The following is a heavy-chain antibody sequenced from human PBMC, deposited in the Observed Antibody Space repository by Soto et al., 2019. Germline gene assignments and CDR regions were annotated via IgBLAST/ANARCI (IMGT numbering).Heavy chain of an antibody. CDR3: ARSGHIVATSSYYFDY. J-gene: IGHJ4*02. CDR1: GFTFSRHW. D-gene: IGHD5-12*01. Sequence: PGGSLRLSCAASGFTFSRHWMSWVRQVPGKGLEWVANIKQDGSEKYYVDSVKGRFTISRDNAKNSLYLQMNSLRAEDTAVYYCARSGHIVATSSYYFDYWGQGTLVTVSS. CDR2: IKQDGSEK. V-gene: IGHV3-7*01.